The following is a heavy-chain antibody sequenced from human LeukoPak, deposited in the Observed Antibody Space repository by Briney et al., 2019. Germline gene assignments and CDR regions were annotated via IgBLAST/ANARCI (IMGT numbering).Heavy chain of an antibody. V-gene: IGHV3-74*01. CDR2: IKSDGKT. J-gene: IGHJ1*01. CDR3: ARAPSEIGGYYPEYFRH. D-gene: IGHD3-22*01. Sequence: GGSLRLSCAASGFSFSSYWMHWVGPAPGRGLVWVSRIKSDGKTNYADSVKGRFTISRDNAKNTVSLQMNSLRAEDTGVYYCARAPSEIGGYYPEYFRHWGQGTLVTVSS. CDR1: GFSFSSYW.